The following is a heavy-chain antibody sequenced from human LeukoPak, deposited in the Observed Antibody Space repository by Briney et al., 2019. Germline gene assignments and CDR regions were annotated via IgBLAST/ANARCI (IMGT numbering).Heavy chain of an antibody. D-gene: IGHD3-22*01. Sequence: ASVKVSCKASGYTFTSYGISWVRQAPGQGLEWMGWISAYNGNTNYAQKLQGRVTMTTDTSTSTAYVELRSLRSDDTAVYYCAREDDYYDSSGYYDYWGQGTLVTVSS. CDR2: ISAYNGNT. V-gene: IGHV1-18*01. J-gene: IGHJ4*02. CDR1: GYTFTSYG. CDR3: AREDDYYDSSGYYDY.